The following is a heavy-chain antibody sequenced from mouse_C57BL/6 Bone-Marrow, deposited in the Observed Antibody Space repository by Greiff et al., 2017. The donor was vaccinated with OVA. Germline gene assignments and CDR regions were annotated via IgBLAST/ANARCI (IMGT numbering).Heavy chain of an antibody. CDR2: IRLKSDNFAT. J-gene: IGHJ4*01. CDR1: GFPFSNYW. CDR3: AGIYYCSLGAMDY. D-gene: IGHD2-1*01. Sequence: EVQLQQSGGGLVQPGGSMKLPCVASGFPFSNYWMNWVRQSPEKGLEWVAQIRLKSDNFATHYAETVKGRLTITIDDSTSSVYLQMNNLRAEDTAIYYCAGIYYCSLGAMDYWGQGTSVTVSS. V-gene: IGHV6-3*01.